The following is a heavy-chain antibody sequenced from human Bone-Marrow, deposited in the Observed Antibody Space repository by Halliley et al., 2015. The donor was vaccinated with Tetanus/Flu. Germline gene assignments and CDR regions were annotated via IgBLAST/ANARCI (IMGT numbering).Heavy chain of an antibody. V-gene: IGHV3-66*01. Sequence: GNTYYADSVKDRFTISRDNSKNTVFLQVSSLRAEDTAVYYCARGDDDAFDLWGQGTMVTVSS. CDR2: GNT. J-gene: IGHJ3*01. D-gene: IGHD3-16*01. CDR3: ARGDDDAFDL.